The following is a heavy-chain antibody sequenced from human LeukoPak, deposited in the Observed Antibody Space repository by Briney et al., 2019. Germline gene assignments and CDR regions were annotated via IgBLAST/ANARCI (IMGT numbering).Heavy chain of an antibody. D-gene: IGHD3-10*02. CDR1: GYTFTTYG. CDR2: ISAYNGNT. CDR3: ARDARLYVGRYFDY. V-gene: IGHV1-18*01. J-gene: IGHJ4*02. Sequence: GASVKVSCTASGYTFTTYGITWVRQAPGQGLEWMGWISAYNGNTNYAQKLQGRVTMTTDTSTSTAYMELRSLRSDDTAVYYCARDARLYVGRYFDYWGQGTLVTVSS.